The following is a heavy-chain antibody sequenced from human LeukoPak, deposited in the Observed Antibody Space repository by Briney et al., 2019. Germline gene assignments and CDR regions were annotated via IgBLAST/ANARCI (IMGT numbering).Heavy chain of an antibody. CDR3: ARAMIEEGYFDY. Sequence: GGSLRLSCAASGFTFSDYYMSWIRQAPGKGLEWVSSISSSSSYIYYTDSVKGRFTISRDNAKNSLHLQMNSLRAEDTAVYYCARAMIEEGYFDYWGQGTLVTVSS. V-gene: IGHV3-11*06. D-gene: IGHD3-22*01. CDR2: ISSSSSYI. J-gene: IGHJ4*02. CDR1: GFTFSDYY.